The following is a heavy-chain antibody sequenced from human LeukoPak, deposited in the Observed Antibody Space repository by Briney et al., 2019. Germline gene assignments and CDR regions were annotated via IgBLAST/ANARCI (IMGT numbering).Heavy chain of an antibody. D-gene: IGHD6-13*01. CDR3: AHASGIAAAN. J-gene: IGHJ4*02. V-gene: IGHV3-21*01. Sequence: GGSLRLSCAASGFTFSNAWMNWVRQAPGKGLEWVSSISSSSSYIYYADSVKGRFTISRDNAKNSLYLQMNSLRAEDTAVYYCAHASGIAAANWGQGTLVTVSS. CDR1: GFTFSNAW. CDR2: ISSSSSYI.